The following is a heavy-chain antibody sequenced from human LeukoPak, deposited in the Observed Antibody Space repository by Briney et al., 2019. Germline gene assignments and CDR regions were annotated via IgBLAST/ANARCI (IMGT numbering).Heavy chain of an antibody. CDR3: ARGPRLYCSGGSCFHYFQH. CDR1: GGSFSGYY. CDR2: INHSGST. Sequence: SETLSLTCAVYGGSFSGYYWSWIRQPPGKGLEWIGEINHSGSTNYNPSLKSRVTISVDTSKNQFSLKLSSVTAADTAVYYCARGPRLYCSGGSCFHYFQHWGQGTLSPSPQ. D-gene: IGHD2-15*01. V-gene: IGHV4-34*01. J-gene: IGHJ1*01.